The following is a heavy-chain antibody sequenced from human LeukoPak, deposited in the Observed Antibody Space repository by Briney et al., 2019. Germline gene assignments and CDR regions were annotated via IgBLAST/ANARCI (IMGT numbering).Heavy chain of an antibody. V-gene: IGHV3-23*01. CDR3: ASSGSYRFDY. D-gene: IGHD1-26*01. CDR2: ISGSGGST. CDR1: GFTFSSYA. J-gene: IGHJ4*02. Sequence: GGSLRLSCAASGFTFSSYAMSWVRQAPGKGLEWVSAISGSGGSTYYADSVKGRFTISRDNSKNTLYLQMNSLRDEDTAVYYCASSGSYRFDYWGQGTLVTVSS.